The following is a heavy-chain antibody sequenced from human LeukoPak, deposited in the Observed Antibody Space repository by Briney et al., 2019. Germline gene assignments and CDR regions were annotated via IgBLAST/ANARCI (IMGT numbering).Heavy chain of an antibody. CDR3: ARDGTEMGSGDPSWFDP. J-gene: IGHJ5*02. CDR1: GYTFTGYG. D-gene: IGHD4-17*01. CDR2: ISAYNGNT. V-gene: IGHV1-18*01. Sequence: ASVKFSCKASGYTFTGYGISWVRQAPGQGLEWMGWISAYNGNTNYAQKLQGRVTMTTDTSTSTAYMELRSLRSDDTAVYYCARDGTEMGSGDPSWFDPWGQGTLVTVSS.